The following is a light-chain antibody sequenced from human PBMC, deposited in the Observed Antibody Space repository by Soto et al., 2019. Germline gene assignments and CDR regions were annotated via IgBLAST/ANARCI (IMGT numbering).Light chain of an antibody. Sequence: DIQMTQSPSSVSPSLGDRVTITCRASQDISDWLAWYQQKPGKAPKLLIYAASSLQSGVPSRFSGSGYGTDFTLSISSLQPEDVATYYCQQANTFPPTFGGGTKVDIK. V-gene: IGKV1-12*01. CDR2: AAS. CDR1: QDISDW. CDR3: QQANTFPPT. J-gene: IGKJ4*01.